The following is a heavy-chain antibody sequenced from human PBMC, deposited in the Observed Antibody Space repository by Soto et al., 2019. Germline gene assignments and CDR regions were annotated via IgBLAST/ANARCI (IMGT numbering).Heavy chain of an antibody. Sequence: QVQLVQSGAEVKKPGSSVKVSCKASGGTFSSYTFIWVRQAPGQGLEWMGRIIPIIGKATSAQNFQGRVTITAYKSASPGNLCVSSLRSEDTDIYYCAMSDDVTYHEGPISFWWGHGTRVTVSS. CDR3: AMSDDVTYHEGPISFW. CDR1: GGTFSSYT. D-gene: IGHD3-16*01. V-gene: IGHV1-69*02. J-gene: IGHJ4*01. CDR2: IIPIIGKA.